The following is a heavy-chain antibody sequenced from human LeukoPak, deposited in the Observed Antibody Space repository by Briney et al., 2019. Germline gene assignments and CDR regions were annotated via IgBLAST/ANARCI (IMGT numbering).Heavy chain of an antibody. J-gene: IGHJ5*02. D-gene: IGHD2-2*01. Sequence: GRSLSLSCAASGFTFSSYGMHWVRQAPGKGLEWVAVISYDGSNKYYADSVKGRFTISRDNSKNTLYLQMNSLRAEDTAVYYCVFLCSTSCQNPWGQGTLVTVSS. CDR2: ISYDGSNK. CDR3: VFLCSTSCQNP. V-gene: IGHV3-30*03. CDR1: GFTFSSYG.